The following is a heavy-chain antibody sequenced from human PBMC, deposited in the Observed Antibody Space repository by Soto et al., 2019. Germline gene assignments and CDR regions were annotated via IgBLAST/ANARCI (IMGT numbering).Heavy chain of an antibody. CDR3: GRGSGSYYNSPFDY. V-gene: IGHV1-18*01. CDR2: IRAYNGNT. CDR1: AYTFTSYG. Sequence: QVQLVQCGAEVKKPGASVKVSCKASAYTFTSYGISWVRQAPGQGLEWMGWIRAYNGNTNYAQKLQGRVTMTTDTSTSTAYMELRSLRSDDTAVYYCGRGSGSYYNSPFDYWGQGTLVTVSS. D-gene: IGHD3-10*01. J-gene: IGHJ4*02.